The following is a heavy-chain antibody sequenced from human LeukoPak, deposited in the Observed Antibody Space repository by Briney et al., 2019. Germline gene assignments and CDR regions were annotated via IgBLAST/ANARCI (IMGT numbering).Heavy chain of an antibody. Sequence: SETLSLTCAVYGGTFSGYYWSWIRQPPGKRLEWVGESNDSGGTNYNPSLKSRVTISADKSKNQVSLKLTSVTAADTAVYYCARRRSSYDFWSGYYRFDYWGQGTLVTVSS. D-gene: IGHD3-3*01. J-gene: IGHJ4*02. CDR1: GGTFSGYY. CDR2: SNDSGGT. CDR3: ARRRSSYDFWSGYYRFDY. V-gene: IGHV4-34*01.